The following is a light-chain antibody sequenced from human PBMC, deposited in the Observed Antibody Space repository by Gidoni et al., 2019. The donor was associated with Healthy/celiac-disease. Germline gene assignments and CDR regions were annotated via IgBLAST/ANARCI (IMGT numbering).Light chain of an antibody. V-gene: IGKV2-30*01. Sequence: DVVMTQSPLPLPVTLRQPASISCRSSQSLVYSDGNTYLKWVQQMPGQSPRRLIYKVSNRDSGVPDRFSGRGSGTDFTLKISRVEAEDVGVYYCMQGKHWPPWTFGQGTKVEIK. CDR1: QSLVYSDGNTY. CDR3: MQGKHWPPWT. J-gene: IGKJ1*01. CDR2: KVS.